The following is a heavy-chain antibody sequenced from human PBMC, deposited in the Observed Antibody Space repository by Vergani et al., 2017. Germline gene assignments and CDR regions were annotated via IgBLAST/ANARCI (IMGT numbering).Heavy chain of an antibody. CDR1: GGTFSSYA. V-gene: IGHV1-69*04. Sequence: QVQLVQSGAEVKKPGSSVKVSCKASGGTFSSYAISWVRQAPGQGLEWMGRIIPILGIANYAQKFQGRVTITADKSTSTAYMELSSLRSEDTAVYYCARDRPADRCYYYYYMDVWGKGTTVTVSS. CDR2: IIPILGIA. CDR3: ARDRPADRCYYYYYMDV. J-gene: IGHJ6*03. D-gene: IGHD6-6*01.